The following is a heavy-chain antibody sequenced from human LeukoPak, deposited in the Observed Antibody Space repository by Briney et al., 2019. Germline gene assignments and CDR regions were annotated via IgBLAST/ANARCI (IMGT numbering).Heavy chain of an antibody. CDR2: ISSDGGST. V-gene: IGHV3-64*01. J-gene: IGHJ4*02. Sequence: GGSLRLSCAASGFSFSSYAMHWVRQAPGEGLEYVSAISSDGGSTYYANSVKGRFTISRDNSKNTLYLQVVSLRAEDKAVYYCARDTRGDGYNYDYYFDYWGQGALVTVSS. CDR3: ARDTRGDGYNYDYYFDY. D-gene: IGHD5-24*01. CDR1: GFSFSSYA.